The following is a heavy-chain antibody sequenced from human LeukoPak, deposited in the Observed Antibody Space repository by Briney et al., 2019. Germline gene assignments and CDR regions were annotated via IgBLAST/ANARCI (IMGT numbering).Heavy chain of an antibody. J-gene: IGHJ4*02. Sequence: PGGSLRLSCAASGFTFSSYSMNWVRQAPGKGLEWVSSISSSNSYIYNADSVKGRFTISRDNAKNSLYLQMNSLRAEDTAVYYCAKDLSSSGFRIDYWGQGTLVTVSS. CDR3: AKDLSSSGFRIDY. D-gene: IGHD6-19*01. V-gene: IGHV3-21*04. CDR2: ISSSNSYI. CDR1: GFTFSSYS.